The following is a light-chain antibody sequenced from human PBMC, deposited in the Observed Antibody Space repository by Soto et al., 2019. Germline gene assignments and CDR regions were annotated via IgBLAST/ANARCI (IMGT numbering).Light chain of an antibody. V-gene: IGLV2-14*01. CDR2: EVS. Sequence: QSVLAEPGSVSGSPGQSTTISCSGSNIYVGDNNYFSWDQHHPGKTPKLIIYEVSNRPSGVYNRLSGSSSDNTASLTISGLLPDDDADYYCSSYTTSSTPSYVVGTGTKVTGL. CDR1: NIYVGDNNY. J-gene: IGLJ1*01. CDR3: SSYTTSSTPSYV.